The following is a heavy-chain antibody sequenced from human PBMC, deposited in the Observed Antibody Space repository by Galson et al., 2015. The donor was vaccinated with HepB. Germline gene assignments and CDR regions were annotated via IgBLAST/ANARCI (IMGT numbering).Heavy chain of an antibody. CDR3: ARDYHDFWSGYYSDYYYYGMDV. V-gene: IGHV1-46*01. CDR2: INPSGGST. J-gene: IGHJ6*02. CDR1: GYTFTSYY. Sequence: SVKVSCKASGYTFTSYYMHWVRQAPGQGLEWMGIINPSGGSTSYAQKFQGRVTMTRDTSTSTVYMELSSLRSEDTAVYYCARDYHDFWSGYYSDYYYYGMDVWGQGTTVTVSS. D-gene: IGHD3-3*01.